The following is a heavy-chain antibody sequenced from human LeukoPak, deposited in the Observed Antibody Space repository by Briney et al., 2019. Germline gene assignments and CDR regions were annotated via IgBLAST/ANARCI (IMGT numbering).Heavy chain of an antibody. CDR2: IYYSGST. CDR1: GGSISSYY. Sequence: ASETLSLTCTVSGGSISSYYWSWIRQPPGKGLEWIGYIYYSGSTNYNPSLKSRVTISVDTSKNQFSLKLSSVTAADTAVYYCARVIVGASSVTTRYYGMDVWGQGTTVTVSS. J-gene: IGHJ6*02. CDR3: ARVIVGASSVTTRYYGMDV. D-gene: IGHD1-26*01. V-gene: IGHV4-59*01.